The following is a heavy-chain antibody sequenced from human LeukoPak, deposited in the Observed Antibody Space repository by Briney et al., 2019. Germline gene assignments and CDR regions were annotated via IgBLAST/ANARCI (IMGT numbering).Heavy chain of an antibody. D-gene: IGHD2-2*01. CDR1: GGSISSGSYS. CDR3: ARKTASSQAGFDY. Sequence: SETLSLTCTVSGGSISSGSYSWTWIRQPAGKGLEWIGRIYNSGSTNCNPSLKSRVTISIDTSKNQFSLKLTSVTAADTAVYYCARKTASSQAGFDYWGQGTLVTVSS. CDR2: IYNSGST. V-gene: IGHV4-61*02. J-gene: IGHJ4*02.